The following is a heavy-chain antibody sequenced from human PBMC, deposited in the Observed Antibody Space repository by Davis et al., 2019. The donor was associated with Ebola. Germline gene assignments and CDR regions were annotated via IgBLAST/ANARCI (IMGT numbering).Heavy chain of an antibody. D-gene: IGHD1-14*01. Sequence: MPSETLSLTCAVSGGSISSSNWWSWVRQPPGKGLEWIGEIYHSGSTNYNPSLKSRVTISVDTSKNQFSLKLSSVTAADTAVYYCATTTSFRLFDYWGQGTLVTVSS. V-gene: IGHV4-4*02. CDR2: IYHSGST. J-gene: IGHJ4*02. CDR1: GGSISSSNW. CDR3: ATTTSFRLFDY.